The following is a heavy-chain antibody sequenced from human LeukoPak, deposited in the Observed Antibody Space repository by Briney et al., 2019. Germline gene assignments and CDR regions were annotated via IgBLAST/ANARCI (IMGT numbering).Heavy chain of an antibody. D-gene: IGHD5-18*01. CDR2: ISGNGGST. CDR3: TKGTIWLPFDY. J-gene: IGHJ4*02. Sequence: GGSLRLSCAASGFTFSIYAMSWARQAPGKGLEWVSAISGNGGSTYYADSVKGRFTISRDNSKDTLYLQMNSLRAEDTAVYYCTKGTIWLPFDYWGQGTLVTVSS. V-gene: IGHV3-23*01. CDR1: GFTFSIYA.